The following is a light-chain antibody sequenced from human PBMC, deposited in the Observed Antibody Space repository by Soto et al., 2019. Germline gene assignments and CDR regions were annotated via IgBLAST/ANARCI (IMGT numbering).Light chain of an antibody. J-gene: IGKJ2*01. CDR1: QSLSGW. CDR3: LQYNSLYT. V-gene: IGKV1-5*03. CDR2: KTS. Sequence: DIQMTQSPSTLSASVRDRVTITCRASQSLSGWLAWYQQKPGKAPKLLIYKTSSLESGVPSRFSGSGSGTEFTLTISSLQPDDFATYYCLQYNSLYTFGQGTKVDIK.